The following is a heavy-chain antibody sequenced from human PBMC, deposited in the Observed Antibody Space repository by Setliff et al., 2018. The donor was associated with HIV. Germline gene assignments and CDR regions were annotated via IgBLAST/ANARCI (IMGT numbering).Heavy chain of an antibody. D-gene: IGHD3-22*01. Sequence: SETLSLTCAVYGESSSGYYWSWIRQPPGKGLGWFGEINHSGRTNYNSSLKSRVTISLDTSKNQFSLKLSSVTAAETAVYYCARATWLLAVRFFDFWGQAPLVTVSS. CDR1: GESSSGYY. J-gene: IGHJ4*02. V-gene: IGHV4-34*01. CDR2: INHSGRT. CDR3: ARATWLLAVRFFDF.